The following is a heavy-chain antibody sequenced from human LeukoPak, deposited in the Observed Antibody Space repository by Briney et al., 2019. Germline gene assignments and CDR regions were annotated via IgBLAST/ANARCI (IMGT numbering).Heavy chain of an antibody. J-gene: IGHJ4*02. V-gene: IGHV3-48*03. CDR3: ACHSYYYDSSGYYPPDY. CDR2: ISSSGSTI. D-gene: IGHD3-22*01. CDR1: GFTFSSYE. Sequence: GGSLRLSCAASGFTFSSYEMNWVRQAPGKGLEWVSYISSSGSTIYYADSVKGRFTISRDNAKNSLYLQMNSLRAEDTAVYYCACHSYYYDSSGYYPPDYWGQGTLVTVSS.